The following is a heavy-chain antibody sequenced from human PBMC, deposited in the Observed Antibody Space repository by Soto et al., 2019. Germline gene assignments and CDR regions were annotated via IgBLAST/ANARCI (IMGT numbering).Heavy chain of an antibody. V-gene: IGHV3-48*02. J-gene: IGHJ5*02. Sequence: GGSLRLSCAASGFTFSGYSMNWVRQAPGKGLEWVSYISSSSSTIYYADSVKGRFTISRDNAKNSLYLQMNSLRDEDTAVYYCARTYYDSSGYYPNWFDPWGQGTLVTVSS. CDR3: ARTYYDSSGYYPNWFDP. D-gene: IGHD3-22*01. CDR2: ISSSSSTI. CDR1: GFTFSGYS.